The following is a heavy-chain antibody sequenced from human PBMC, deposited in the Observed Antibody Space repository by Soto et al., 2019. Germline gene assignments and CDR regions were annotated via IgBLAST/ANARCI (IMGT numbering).Heavy chain of an antibody. Sequence: PSDTLSLTCAVYGGSFSGYYWSWIRQPPGKGLEWIGEINHSGSTNYNPSLKSRVTISEDTSKNQFSLKLSSVTAEDTAVYYCAREVREIYYYYGMDVWGQGTTVTVSS. V-gene: IGHV4-34*01. J-gene: IGHJ6*02. CDR2: INHSGST. CDR1: GGSFSGYY. CDR3: AREVREIYYYYGMDV.